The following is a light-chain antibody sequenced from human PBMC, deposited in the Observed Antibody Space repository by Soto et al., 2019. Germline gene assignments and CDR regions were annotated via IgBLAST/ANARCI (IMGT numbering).Light chain of an antibody. CDR3: QHYGDSYVT. J-gene: IGKJ5*01. Sequence: EIVLTQSPGTLSLSPGERATLSCRASQSVTSSYLAWYQQKPGQAPRLLIYGASSRATGITDRFSGSGSGTDFTLTISRLVPEDFAVYYCQHYGDSYVTFGQGTRLEIE. V-gene: IGKV3-20*01. CDR1: QSVTSSY. CDR2: GAS.